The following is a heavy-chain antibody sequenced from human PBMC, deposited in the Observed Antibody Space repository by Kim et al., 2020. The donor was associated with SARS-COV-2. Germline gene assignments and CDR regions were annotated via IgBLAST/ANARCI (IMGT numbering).Heavy chain of an antibody. CDR3: ARVSPTVTTSMDV. V-gene: IGHV3-30-3*01. D-gene: IGHD4-17*01. CDR2: ISYDGSNK. CDR1: GFTFSSYA. Sequence: GGSLRLSCAASGFTFSSYAMHWVRQAPGKGLEWVAVISYDGSNKYYADSVKGRFTISRDNSKNTLYLQMNSLRAEDTAVYYCARVSPTVTTSMDVWGKGT. J-gene: IGHJ6*03.